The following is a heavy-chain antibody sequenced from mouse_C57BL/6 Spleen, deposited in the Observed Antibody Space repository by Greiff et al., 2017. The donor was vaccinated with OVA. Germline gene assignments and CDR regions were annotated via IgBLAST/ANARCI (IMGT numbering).Heavy chain of an antibody. V-gene: IGHV1-59*01. CDR1: GYTFTSYW. CDR2: IDPSDSYT. CDR3: ARHGSSHYWYFDV. Sequence: QVQLQQPGAELVRPGTSVKLSCKASGYTFTSYWMHWVKQRPGQGLEWIGVIDPSDSYTNYNQKFKGKATLTVDTSSSTAYMQLSSLTSEDSAVYYCARHGSSHYWYFDVWGTGTTVTVSS. J-gene: IGHJ1*03. D-gene: IGHD1-1*01.